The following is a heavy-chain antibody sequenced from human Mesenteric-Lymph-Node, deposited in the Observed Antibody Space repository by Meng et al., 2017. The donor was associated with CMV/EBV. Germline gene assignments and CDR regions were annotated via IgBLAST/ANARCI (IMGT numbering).Heavy chain of an antibody. J-gene: IGHJ4*02. CDR2: IYSDNRST. D-gene: IGHD2-2*01. V-gene: IGHV3-23*03. CDR3: AKGLGGYAMVPGDY. CDR1: GFTFSNYA. Sequence: GESLKISCAASGFTFSNYAMIWVRQAPGKGLEWVSVIYSDNRSTFYADSVKGRCTISRDNSKNTLYLQMNSLRAEDTAVYYCAKGLGGYAMVPGDYWGQGTLVTVSS.